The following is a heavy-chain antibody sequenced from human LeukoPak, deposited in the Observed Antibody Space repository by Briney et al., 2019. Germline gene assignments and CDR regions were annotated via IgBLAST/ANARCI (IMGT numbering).Heavy chain of an antibody. J-gene: IGHJ6*03. D-gene: IGHD2-2*01. Sequence: GESLKISCKGSGYSSTSYWIGWVRQMPGKGLEWMGIIYPGDSDTRYSPSFQGQVTISADKSISTAYLQWSSLKASDTAMYYCARHRLYCSSTSCSPYYYYYMDVWGKGTTVTVSS. V-gene: IGHV5-51*01. CDR2: IYPGDSDT. CDR1: GYSSTSYW. CDR3: ARHRLYCSSTSCSPYYYYYMDV.